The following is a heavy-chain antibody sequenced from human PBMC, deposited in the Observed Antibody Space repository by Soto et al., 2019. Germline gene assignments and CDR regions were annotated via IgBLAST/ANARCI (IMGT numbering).Heavy chain of an antibody. CDR2: ISYSGST. Sequence: SETLSLTCTVSGDSNSSYYWSWIRQSPGKALEWIGYISYSGSTTYNPSLKSRVTISLHTSNNQFSLTLDSVTAADTDVYYCARARNFLTFFYQGGLYSIDYRGPGIPVNVFS. CDR1: GDSNSSYY. J-gene: IGHJ4*02. D-gene: IGHD2-15*01. CDR3: ARARNFLTFFYQGGLYSIDY. V-gene: IGHV4-59*01.